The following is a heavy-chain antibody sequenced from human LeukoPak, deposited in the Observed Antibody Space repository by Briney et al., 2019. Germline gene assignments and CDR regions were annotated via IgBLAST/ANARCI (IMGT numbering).Heavy chain of an antibody. CDR1: GFTSSSSW. V-gene: IGHV3-74*01. Sequence: GGSLTLSCAASGFTSSSSWMYWVRQAPGKGLVWVSLIKSDGSSTIYADSVKGRFTISRDNAKNTLYLQMNSPRAEDTAVYYCARSNFGMDVWGQGTTVTVSS. CDR3: ARSNFGMDV. CDR2: IKSDGSST. J-gene: IGHJ6*02.